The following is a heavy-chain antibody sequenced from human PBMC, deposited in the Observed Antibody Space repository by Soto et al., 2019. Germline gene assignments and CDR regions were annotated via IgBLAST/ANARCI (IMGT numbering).Heavy chain of an antibody. Sequence: ASVKVSCKASGYTFTSYAMHWVRQAPGQRLEWMGWINAGNGNTKYSQKFQGRVTITRDTSTSTAYMELSSLRSEDTAVYYCASGYYYDSSGYYTYHYWGQGTLVTVSS. CDR2: INAGNGNT. V-gene: IGHV1-3*01. J-gene: IGHJ4*02. D-gene: IGHD3-22*01. CDR1: GYTFTSYA. CDR3: ASGYYYDSSGYYTYHY.